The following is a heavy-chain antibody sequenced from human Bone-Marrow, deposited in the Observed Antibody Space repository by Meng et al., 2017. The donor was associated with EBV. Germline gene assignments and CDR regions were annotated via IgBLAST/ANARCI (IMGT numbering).Heavy chain of an antibody. J-gene: IGHJ4*02. CDR3: ASESGRGFTPDY. V-gene: IGHV1-69*01. CDR2: IIPMVGAP. CDR1: GGTFSSYA. D-gene: IGHD3-10*01. Sequence: QVQLVQSGAEVKKPXSSVKVSCKASGGTFSSYAISWVRQAPGQGLEWMGGIIPMVGAPHYAQKFQGRVTIIADESTSTHSMELNSLRSEDTAMYYCASESGRGFTPDYRGQGTLVTVSS.